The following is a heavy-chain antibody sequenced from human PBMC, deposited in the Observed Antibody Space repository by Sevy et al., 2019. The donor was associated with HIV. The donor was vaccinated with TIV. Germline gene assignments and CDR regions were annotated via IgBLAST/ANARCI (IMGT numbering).Heavy chain of an antibody. J-gene: IGHJ4*02. D-gene: IGHD1-26*01. V-gene: IGHV3-15*01. CDR2: IKSKIDGATR. CDR1: GFTFNNAW. CDR3: TAGVGTSDFDY. Sequence: GGSLRLSCEASGFTFNNAWMSWVRQAPGKGLEWVGRIKSKIDGATRDFAAPVKGRFAISRDDSKNTLYLQMNSLKTEDTAVYYRTAGVGTSDFDYWGRGVLVTVSS.